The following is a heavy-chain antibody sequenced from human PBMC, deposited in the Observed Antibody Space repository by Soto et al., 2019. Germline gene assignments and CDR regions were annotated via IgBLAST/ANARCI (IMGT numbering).Heavy chain of an antibody. CDR3: ARFMVREYNWFDP. CDR1: GGSIDTYY. V-gene: IGHV4-59*01. D-gene: IGHD3-10*01. J-gene: IGHJ5*02. Sequence: NPSETLSLTCTVSGGSIDTYYWSWIRQPPGKGLEWIGYIYYSGITNYNPSLKSRVTISVDTSKNQFSLKLSSVTAADTAVYYCARFMVREYNWFDPWGQGTLVTVSS. CDR2: IYYSGIT.